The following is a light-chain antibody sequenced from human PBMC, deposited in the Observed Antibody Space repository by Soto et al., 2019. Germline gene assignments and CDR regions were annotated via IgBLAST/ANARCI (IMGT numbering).Light chain of an antibody. J-gene: IGLJ1*01. CDR2: EVS. V-gene: IGLV2-14*01. Sequence: QSALTQPASVSGSPGQSITISCTGTSSDIGGYNFVSWYQHHPGRAPKLMIYEVSNRPSGVSDRFSGSKSGDTASLTISGLQAEDEADYYCTSYRTTPTLLDVFGTGTQLPVL. CDR1: SSDIGGYNF. CDR3: TSYRTTPTLLDV.